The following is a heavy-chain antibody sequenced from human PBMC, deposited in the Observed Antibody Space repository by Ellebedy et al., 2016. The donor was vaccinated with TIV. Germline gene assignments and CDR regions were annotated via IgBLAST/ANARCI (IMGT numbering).Heavy chain of an antibody. Sequence: AASVKVSCKASGGTISRHTMNWVRQAPGQGLEWMGAIIPIYGTPIYAPRFRGRVTSNADASTSTASMEVRSLTSDDTAVYYCARETQYPGQRIYFLDPWGQGTLVTVSS. J-gene: IGHJ5*02. CDR1: GGTISRHT. CDR2: IIPIYGTP. D-gene: IGHD1-26*01. CDR3: ARETQYPGQRIYFLDP. V-gene: IGHV1-69*13.